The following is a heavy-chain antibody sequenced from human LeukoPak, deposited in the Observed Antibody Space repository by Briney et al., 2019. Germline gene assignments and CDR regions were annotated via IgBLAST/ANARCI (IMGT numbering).Heavy chain of an antibody. CDR2: IWYDGSNK. V-gene: IGHV3-33*01. CDR3: ASAVSSGWSYFDY. D-gene: IGHD6-19*01. Sequence: GGSLRLSCAASGFTFSSYGMHWVRQAPGKGLEWVAVIWYDGSNKYYADSVKGRFTISRDNSKNTLYLQMNSLRAEDTAVYYCASAVSSGWSYFDYWGQGTLVIVSS. J-gene: IGHJ4*02. CDR1: GFTFSSYG.